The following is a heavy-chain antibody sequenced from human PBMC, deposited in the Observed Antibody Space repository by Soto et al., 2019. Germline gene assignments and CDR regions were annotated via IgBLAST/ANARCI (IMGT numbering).Heavy chain of an antibody. Sequence: SETLSLTCTVSSGPISSYYWSWIWQPAGKGLEWIGRIYSSGSTLYNPSLKSRVTMSVDTSKNQISLKLSSVTAADTAVYYCAGGAAADYFDYWGQGTLVTVSS. CDR3: AGGAAADYFDY. J-gene: IGHJ4*02. CDR2: IYSSGST. CDR1: SGPISSYY. V-gene: IGHV4-4*07. D-gene: IGHD6-13*01.